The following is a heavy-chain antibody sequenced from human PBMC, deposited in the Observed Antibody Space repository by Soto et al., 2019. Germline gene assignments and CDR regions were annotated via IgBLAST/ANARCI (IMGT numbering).Heavy chain of an antibody. CDR3: ATPHLRGRQYDYRSPATASLYHSGLGV. CDR2: IVPVFGMV. J-gene: IGHJ6*02. CDR1: RGTFNISP. D-gene: IGHD5-12*01. V-gene: IGHV1-69*01. Sequence: QVLLAQSGAEVKKPGSSVKVSCQTSRGTFNISPISWVRQAPGQGLEWLGDIVPVFGMVNYAQQFQDRLNITADESTTRVCMDASRLTPEHTAVYFCATPHLRGRQYDYRSPATASLYHSGLGVWGQGTTVIVSS.